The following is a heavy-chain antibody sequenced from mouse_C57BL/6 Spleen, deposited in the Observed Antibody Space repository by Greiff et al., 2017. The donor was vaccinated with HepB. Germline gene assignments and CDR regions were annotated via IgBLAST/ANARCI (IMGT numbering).Heavy chain of an antibody. J-gene: IGHJ2*01. D-gene: IGHD1-1*01. V-gene: IGHV1-59*01. CDR2: IDPSDSYT. Sequence: QVQLQQPGAELVRPGTSVKLSCKASGYTFTSYWMHWVKQRPGQGLEWIGVIDPSDSYTNYNQKFKGKATLTVDTSSSTAYMQLSSLTSEDSAVYYCARYEDYYGSSSYYFDYWGQGTTLTVSS. CDR3: ARYEDYYGSSSYYFDY. CDR1: GYTFTSYW.